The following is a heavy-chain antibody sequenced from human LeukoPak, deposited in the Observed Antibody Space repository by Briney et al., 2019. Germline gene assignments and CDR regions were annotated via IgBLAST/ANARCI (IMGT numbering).Heavy chain of an antibody. Sequence: GGSLRLSCAASGFTFSSYGMHWVRQAPGKGLEWVAFIRYDGSNKYYADSVKGRFTISRDNSKNTLYLQMNSLRAEDTAVYYCARGVRGYSGYDFSGGNWFDPWGQGTLVTVSS. D-gene: IGHD5-12*01. J-gene: IGHJ5*02. V-gene: IGHV3-30*02. CDR3: ARGVRGYSGYDFSGGNWFDP. CDR2: IRYDGSNK. CDR1: GFTFSSYG.